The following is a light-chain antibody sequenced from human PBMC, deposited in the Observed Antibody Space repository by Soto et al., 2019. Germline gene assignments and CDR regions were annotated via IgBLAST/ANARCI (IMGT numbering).Light chain of an antibody. Sequence: EIVLTQSPGTLSLSPGVRAILSCRDSQSVSSHLAWYQQKPGQAPRLLIYDASNRATGIPARFSGSGSGTDFTLTISSLEPEDFAVYHCVQRTTWPWTCGQGSKVEIK. J-gene: IGKJ1*01. CDR2: DAS. CDR3: VQRTTWPWT. V-gene: IGKV3-11*01. CDR1: QSVSSH.